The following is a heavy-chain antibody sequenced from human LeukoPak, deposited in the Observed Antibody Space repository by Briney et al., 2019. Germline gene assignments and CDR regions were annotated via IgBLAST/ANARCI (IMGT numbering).Heavy chain of an antibody. Sequence: ASVKVSCKASGYTFTSYDINWVRQATGQGLEWMGWMNPNSGNTGYAQKFQGRVTMTRNTSISTAYMELSSLRSEDTAVYYCATLSGGLPTSRNYFDYWGQGTLVTVSS. V-gene: IGHV1-8*01. CDR1: GYTFTSYD. CDR3: ATLSGGLPTSRNYFDY. D-gene: IGHD3-16*01. J-gene: IGHJ4*02. CDR2: MNPNSGNT.